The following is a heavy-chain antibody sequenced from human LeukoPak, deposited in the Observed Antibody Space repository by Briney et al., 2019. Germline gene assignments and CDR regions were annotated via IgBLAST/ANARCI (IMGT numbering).Heavy chain of an antibody. CDR1: GITFSSHA. CDR2: ISDNGGMT. V-gene: IGHV3-64D*06. D-gene: IGHD6-19*01. J-gene: IGHJ4*02. Sequence: GGSLRLSCSASGITFSSHAMHWVRQAPGKGLECVSAISDNGGMTFYADSVKGRFTISRDNSKNTLYLQMRSLRGEDTAVYYCYVSGWTEDIDNWGQGTLVTVSS. CDR3: YVSGWTEDIDN.